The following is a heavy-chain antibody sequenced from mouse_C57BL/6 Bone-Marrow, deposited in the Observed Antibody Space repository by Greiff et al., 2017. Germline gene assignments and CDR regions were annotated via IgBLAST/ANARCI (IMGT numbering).Heavy chain of an antibody. V-gene: IGHV5-9*01. CDR1: GFTFSSYT. D-gene: IGHD1-1*01. J-gene: IGHJ3*01. CDR2: ISGGGGNT. CDR3: ANSYYYGSSSWFAY. Sequence: EVQLVESGGGLVKPGGSLKLSCAASGFTFSSYTMSWVRQTPEKRLEWVATISGGGGNTYYPDSVKGRFTISRDNAKNTLYLQMSSLRSEDTALYYCANSYYYGSSSWFAYWGQGTLVTVSA.